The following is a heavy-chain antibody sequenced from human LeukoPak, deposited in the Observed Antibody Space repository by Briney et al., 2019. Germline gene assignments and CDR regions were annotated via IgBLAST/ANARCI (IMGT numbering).Heavy chain of an antibody. V-gene: IGHV4-39*01. D-gene: IGHD6-19*01. CDR1: GGSISSSSYY. CDR2: IYYSGST. Sequence: SETLSLTCTVSGGSISSSSYYWGWIRQPPGKGLEWIGSIYYSGSTYYNPSLKSRVTISVDTSKNQFSLKLSSVTAADTAVYYCARRRIAVAAAFDIWGQRTMVTVSS. CDR3: ARRRIAVAAAFDI. J-gene: IGHJ3*02.